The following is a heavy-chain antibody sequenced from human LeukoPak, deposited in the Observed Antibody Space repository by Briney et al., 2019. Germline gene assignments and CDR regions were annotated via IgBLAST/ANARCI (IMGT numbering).Heavy chain of an antibody. Sequence: PGGSLRLSCAASGFTFSNYYMHWGRQAPGKGLEWVAVISDDGNRKYYADSVQGRFTISRDNSKNTLYLQTNSLRAEDTAVYFCVKDLSGYWTFDYWGQGTLVTVSS. J-gene: IGHJ4*02. CDR3: VKDLSGYWTFDY. V-gene: IGHV3-30*18. CDR2: ISDDGNRK. D-gene: IGHD1-1*01. CDR1: GFTFSNYY.